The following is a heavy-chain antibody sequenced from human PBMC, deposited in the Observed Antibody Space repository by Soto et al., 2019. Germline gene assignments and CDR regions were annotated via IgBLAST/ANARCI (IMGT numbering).Heavy chain of an antibody. D-gene: IGHD1-26*01. V-gene: IGHV3-13*05. CDR1: GFSFRDYD. CDR2: LGAARDP. CDR3: ARAYLGRLPRRADYYYAMDV. J-gene: IGHJ6*02. Sequence: EVQLVESGGGSVQPGESLRLSCAASGFSFRDYDMHWVRQRKGKGLEWVSALGAARDPYYVGSVKGRFSVSRDNAQNSLFLQMNNLRVDDTAVYFCARAYLGRLPRRADYYYAMDVWGRGTMVTVSS.